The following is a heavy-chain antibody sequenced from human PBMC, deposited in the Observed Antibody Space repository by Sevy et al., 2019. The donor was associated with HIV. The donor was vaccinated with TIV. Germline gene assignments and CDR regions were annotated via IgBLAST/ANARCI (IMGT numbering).Heavy chain of an antibody. Sequence: GGSLRLSCAASGFTLNNYAMNWVRQAPGKGLEWVSGISGSGGSTYYADSVKGRFAVSRDDSRTTLSLQMNSLRADDTAVYYCAKDLRLAITNDGGVFGMDVWGQGTTVTVSS. CDR1: GFTLNNYA. V-gene: IGHV3-23*01. J-gene: IGHJ6*02. CDR2: ISGSGGST. D-gene: IGHD3-3*01. CDR3: AKDLRLAITNDGGVFGMDV.